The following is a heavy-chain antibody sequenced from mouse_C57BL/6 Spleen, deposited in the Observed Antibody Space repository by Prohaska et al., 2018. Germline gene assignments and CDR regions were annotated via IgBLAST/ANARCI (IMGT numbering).Heavy chain of an antibody. CDR3: ARDYYGKYEGYAY. J-gene: IGHJ3*01. CDR2: IDPSDSET. Sequence: KQRPIQGLEWIGNIDPSDSETHYNQKFKDKATLTVDKSSSTAYMQLSSLTSEDSAVYYCARDYYGKYEGYAYWGQGNLVSDS. V-gene: IGHV1-52*01. D-gene: IGHD2-1*01.